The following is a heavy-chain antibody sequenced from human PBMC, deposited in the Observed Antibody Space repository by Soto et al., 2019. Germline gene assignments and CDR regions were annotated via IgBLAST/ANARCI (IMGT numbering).Heavy chain of an antibody. CDR2: ISSSSSYI. CDR1: GFTFSSYS. Sequence: EVQLVESGGGLVKPGGSLRLSCAASGFTFSSYSMNWVRQAPGKGLEWVSSISSSSSYIYYADSVTGRYTISRDNAKNSLYLQRNSLRAEDTAVYYCARVRSGSLRASGYWGQGTLVTVSS. V-gene: IGHV3-21*01. D-gene: IGHD1-26*01. CDR3: ARVRSGSLRASGY. J-gene: IGHJ4*02.